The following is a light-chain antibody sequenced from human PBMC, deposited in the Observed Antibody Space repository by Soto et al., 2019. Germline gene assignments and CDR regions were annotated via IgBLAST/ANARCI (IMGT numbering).Light chain of an antibody. CDR2: ENT. V-gene: IGLV1-40*01. CDR3: QSYDSGLSGWL. J-gene: IGLJ2*01. Sequence: QSVLTQPPSVSGAPGQRVTISCTGRSSNIGAVFDVHWYQQVPGTAPKLLIYENTKRPSGVPDRFSGSKSGTSASLAITGLQDEDEADYSCQSYDSGLSGWLFGGGTKLTVL. CDR1: SSNIGAVFD.